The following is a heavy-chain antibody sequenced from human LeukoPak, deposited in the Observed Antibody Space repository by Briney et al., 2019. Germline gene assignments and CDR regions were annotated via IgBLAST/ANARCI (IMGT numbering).Heavy chain of an antibody. CDR1: GGSISSYY. V-gene: IGHV4-59*12. CDR3: ARGSPGYSGLFDY. D-gene: IGHD5-12*01. Sequence: SETLSLTCTVSGGSISSYYWSWIRQPPGKGLEWIGYIYYSGSTNYNPSLKSRVTISVDTSKKQFSLKLSSVTAADTAVYYCARGSPGYSGLFDYWGQGTLVTVSS. J-gene: IGHJ4*02. CDR2: IYYSGST.